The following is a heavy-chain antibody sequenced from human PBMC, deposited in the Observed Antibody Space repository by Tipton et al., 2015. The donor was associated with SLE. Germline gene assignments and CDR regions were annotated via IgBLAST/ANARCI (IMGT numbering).Heavy chain of an antibody. CDR1: GGSFSGYY. Sequence: LRLSCAVYGGSFSGYYCSWIRQPPGRGLEWIGEINQSGSTNYNPSLTSRGTISVDMSKKQVSLRLTSVTAADTAVYFCARGKGIAGRPGDAFDSWGQGTVVTVSA. CDR3: ARGKGIAGRPGDAFDS. D-gene: IGHD6-6*01. CDR2: INQSGST. V-gene: IGHV4-34*01. J-gene: IGHJ3*02.